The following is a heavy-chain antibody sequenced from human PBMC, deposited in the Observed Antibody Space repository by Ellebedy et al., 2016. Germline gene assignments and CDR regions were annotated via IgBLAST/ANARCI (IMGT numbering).Heavy chain of an antibody. V-gene: IGHV4-34*01. CDR3: ARGDDNFPFDY. CDR1: GGSFSGYY. CDR2: INYSGNI. J-gene: IGHJ4*02. D-gene: IGHD5-24*01. Sequence: SETLSLXXAVYGGSFSGYYWTWIRQPPGKGLEWIGDINYSGNINYNPSLKSRVTMSVDTSKSQFSLRLSSLTAADTAVYYCARGDDNFPFDYWGQGTLVTVSS.